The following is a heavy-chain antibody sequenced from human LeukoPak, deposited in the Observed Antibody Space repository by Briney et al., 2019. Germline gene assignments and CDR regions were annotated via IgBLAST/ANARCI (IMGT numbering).Heavy chain of an antibody. CDR3: ARGGNLEN. CDR2: INEDGGER. J-gene: IGHJ4*02. CDR1: GFTLNRYW. V-gene: IGHV3-7*01. Sequence: PGGSLRLSCAASGFTLNRYWMSWVRQAPGKGLEWVANINEDGGERHYVDSAKGRFTISRDNAKNSLYLQMNSLRAEDTAVYYCARGGNLENWGGGTLVTVSS. D-gene: IGHD1-14*01.